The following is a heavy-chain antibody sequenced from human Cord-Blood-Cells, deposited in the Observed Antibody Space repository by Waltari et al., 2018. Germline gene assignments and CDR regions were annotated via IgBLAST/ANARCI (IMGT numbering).Heavy chain of an antibody. CDR3: ARHMRIAAAGTTNNWFDP. V-gene: IGHV4-39*01. CDR1: GGSISSSSYY. D-gene: IGHD6-13*01. CDR2: IYYSGST. J-gene: IGHJ5*02. Sequence: QLQLQESGPGLVKPSETLSLTCTVSGGSISSSSYYWGWIRQPPGKGLEWIGSIYYSGSTYSNPSLKSRVTISVDTSKNQFSLKLSSVTAANTAVYYCARHMRIAAAGTTNNWFDPWGQGTLVTVSS.